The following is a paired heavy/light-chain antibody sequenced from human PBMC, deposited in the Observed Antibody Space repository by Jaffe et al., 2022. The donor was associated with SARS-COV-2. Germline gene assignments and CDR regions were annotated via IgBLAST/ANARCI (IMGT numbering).Heavy chain of an antibody. CDR1: GFTFSSYA. D-gene: IGHD1-1*01. CDR3: ARITTTGTWVGAFDV. V-gene: IGHV3-30*04. Sequence: QVQLVESGGGVVQPGRSLRLSCVASGFTFSSYAMHWVRQAPGKGLEWVAIISYDGSNKYYADSVKGRFTMSRDNSKNTLYLQMNSLRADDTAIYYCARITTTGTWVGAFDVWGQGTIVSVSS. J-gene: IGHJ3*01. CDR2: ISYDGSNK.
Light chain of an antibody. CDR2: WAS. Sequence: DIVMTQSPDSLAVSLGERATINCKSSQSVLYSSNNKNYLAWYQQKPGQPPKLLIYWASTRESGVPDRFSGSGSGTDFTLTISSLQAEDAAVYYCQQYYSTPYTFGQGTKLEIK. V-gene: IGKV4-1*01. CDR1: QSVLYSSNNKNY. J-gene: IGKJ2*01. CDR3: QQYYSTPYT.